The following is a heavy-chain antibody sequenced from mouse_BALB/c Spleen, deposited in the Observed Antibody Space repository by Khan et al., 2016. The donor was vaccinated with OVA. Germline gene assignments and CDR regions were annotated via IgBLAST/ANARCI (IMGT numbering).Heavy chain of an antibody. Sequence: EVELVVSGGHLVKPGGSLKLSCAASGFTFSRYSMSWVRHTPDKRLEWVASISSGGDYTYYPDSVKGRFTISRDNAKNTLYLQMSDLKSEDTAMYYCAGHLTGSFAYWGQGTLVTVSA. V-gene: IGHV5-6*01. CDR1: GFTFSRYS. D-gene: IGHD4-1*01. J-gene: IGHJ3*01. CDR3: AGHLTGSFAY. CDR2: ISSGGDYT.